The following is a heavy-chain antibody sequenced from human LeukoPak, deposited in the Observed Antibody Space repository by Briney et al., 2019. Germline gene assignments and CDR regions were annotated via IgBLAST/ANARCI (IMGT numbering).Heavy chain of an antibody. D-gene: IGHD6-19*01. V-gene: IGHV4-34*01. CDR3: ARGAPQIAVAGPHVDGD. CDR2: INHSGST. J-gene: IGHJ4*02. CDR1: GGSFSGYY. Sequence: SETLSLTCAVYGGSFSGYYWSWIRQPPGKGLEWIGEINHSGSTNYNPSLKSRVTISVDTSKNQFSLKLSSVTAADTAVYYCARGAPQIAVAGPHVDGDWGQGTLVTVSS.